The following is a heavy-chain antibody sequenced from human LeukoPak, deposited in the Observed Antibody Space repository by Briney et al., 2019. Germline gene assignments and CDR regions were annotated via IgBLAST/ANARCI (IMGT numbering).Heavy chain of an antibody. V-gene: IGHV1-2*02. Sequence: GASVKVSCKASGYTFTGYYMHWVRQAPGQGLEWMGWINPNSGGTNYAQKFQGRVTMTRNTSISTAYMELSSLRSEDTAAYYCASESRITMIPDVWGKGTTVTVSS. J-gene: IGHJ6*04. CDR1: GYTFTGYY. CDR3: ASESRITMIPDV. D-gene: IGHD3-22*01. CDR2: INPNSGGT.